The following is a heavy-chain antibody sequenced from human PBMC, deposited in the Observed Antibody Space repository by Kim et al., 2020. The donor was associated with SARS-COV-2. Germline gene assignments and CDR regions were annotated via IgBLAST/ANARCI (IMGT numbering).Heavy chain of an antibody. Sequence: ASVKVSCKASGYTFTSYYMHWVRQAPGQGLEWMGIINPSGGSTSYAQKFQGRVTMTRDTSTSTVYMELSSLRSEDTAVYYCARDRGYCSGGSCSPADYWGQGTLVTVSS. CDR1: GYTFTSYY. CDR2: INPSGGST. J-gene: IGHJ4*02. CDR3: ARDRGYCSGGSCSPADY. V-gene: IGHV1-46*01. D-gene: IGHD2-15*01.